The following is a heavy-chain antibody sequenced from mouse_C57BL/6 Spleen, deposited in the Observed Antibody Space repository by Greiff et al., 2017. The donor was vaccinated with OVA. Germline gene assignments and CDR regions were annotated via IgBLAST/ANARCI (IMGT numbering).Heavy chain of an antibody. V-gene: IGHV2-4*01. CDR2: IWSGGST. CDR1: GFSLTSYG. J-gene: IGHJ4*01. CDR3: AKRGSTTTSYAMDY. D-gene: IGHD1-1*01. Sequence: VQLQESGPGLVQPSQSLSITCTVSGFSLTSYGVHWVRQPPGKGLEWLGVIWSGGSTDYNAAFISRLSISKDNSKSQVFFKMNSLQADDTAIYYCAKRGSTTTSYAMDYWGQGTSVTVSS.